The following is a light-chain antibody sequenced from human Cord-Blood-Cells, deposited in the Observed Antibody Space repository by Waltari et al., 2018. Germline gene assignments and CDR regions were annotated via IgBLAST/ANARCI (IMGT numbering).Light chain of an antibody. V-gene: IGKV1-39*01. Sequence: TQMTKSPSSLSAPVGDRFTITCRASQSISSYLNWYQQKPGKAPKLLIYAASSLKSGVPSRFSGSGSGTDFTLTISSLQPEDFATYYCQQSDSPPLTFGEGTKVEIK. CDR3: QQSDSPPLT. J-gene: IGKJ4*01. CDR2: AAS. CDR1: QSISSY.